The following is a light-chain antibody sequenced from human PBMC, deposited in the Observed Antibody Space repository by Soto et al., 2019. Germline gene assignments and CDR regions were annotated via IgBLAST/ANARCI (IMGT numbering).Light chain of an antibody. CDR2: EVS. Sequence: QSALAQPASVSGSPGQSITISCTGTSTDIGGYRYVSWYQQHPGKVPKLIIYEVSNRPSGVSDRSSGSKSDNTASLTISGLQAEDEADYYCSSYRTISTLVFGGGTKVTVL. J-gene: IGLJ3*02. CDR1: STDIGGYRY. CDR3: SSYRTISTLV. V-gene: IGLV2-14*01.